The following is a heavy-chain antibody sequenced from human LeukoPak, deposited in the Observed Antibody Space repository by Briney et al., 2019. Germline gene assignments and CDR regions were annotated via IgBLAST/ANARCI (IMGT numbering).Heavy chain of an antibody. D-gene: IGHD3-22*01. V-gene: IGHV3-7*01. CDR3: ARVYYYDSSGYYAGFDP. J-gene: IGHJ5*02. Sequence: GGSLRLSCAASGFTFSSYWMSWVRQAPGKGLEWVANIKQDGSEKYYVDSVKGRFTISRDNAKNSLYLQMNSLRAEDTAVYYCARVYYYDSSGYYAGFDPWGQGTLVTVSS. CDR2: IKQDGSEK. CDR1: GFTFSSYW.